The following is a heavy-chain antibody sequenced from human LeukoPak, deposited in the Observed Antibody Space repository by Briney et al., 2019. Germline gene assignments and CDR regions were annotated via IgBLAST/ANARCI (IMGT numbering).Heavy chain of an antibody. V-gene: IGHV3-30*02. CDR1: GFTSSSCG. Sequence: PGGSLSLSCTASGFTSSSCGMHWGRQAQGQGLELVAFIRYDGSNKCHADSVKGRFTISRDNSKNTVYLQMNSLRVEDTAVYYCAKDLLNSSWYYFEYWGQGTLVSVSS. CDR3: AKDLLNSSWYYFEY. D-gene: IGHD6-13*01. J-gene: IGHJ4*02. CDR2: IRYDGSNK.